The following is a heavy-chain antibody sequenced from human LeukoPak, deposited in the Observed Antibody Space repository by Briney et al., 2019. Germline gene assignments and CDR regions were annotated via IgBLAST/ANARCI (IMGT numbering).Heavy chain of an antibody. V-gene: IGHV1-69*01. CDR2: IIPIFGTA. Sequence: SVKVSCKASGGTFSSYAISWVRQAPGQGLEWMGGIIPIFGTANYAQKFQGRVTITADESTSTAYMELSSLRSEDTAVYYCAGHKQPLLPHADYWGQGTLVTVSS. CDR1: GGTFSSYA. J-gene: IGHJ4*02. CDR3: AGHKQPLLPHADY. D-gene: IGHD2-15*01.